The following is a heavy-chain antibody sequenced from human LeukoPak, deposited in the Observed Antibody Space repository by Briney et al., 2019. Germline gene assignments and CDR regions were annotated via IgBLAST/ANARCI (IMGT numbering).Heavy chain of an antibody. J-gene: IGHJ4*01. CDR1: GDTLITHY. V-gene: IGHV1-69*02. CDR2: IVPVIGVA. D-gene: IGHD3-22*01. Sequence: SVKVSCKAPGDTLITHYISWVRQAPGQGLEWLGRIVPVIGVATYAQSLQGRVIITADRSTNTAYLELSSLRFEDSAVYFCAGHSSRGHYYDFDFWGHGSLVTVSS. CDR3: AGHSSRGHYYDFDF.